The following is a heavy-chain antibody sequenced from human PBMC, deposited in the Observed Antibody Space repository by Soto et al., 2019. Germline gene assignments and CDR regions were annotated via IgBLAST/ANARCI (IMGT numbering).Heavy chain of an antibody. CDR3: AREGGYDYYYYYYMDV. CDR2: ISSSSSYI. CDR1: GFTFSSYS. Sequence: EVQLVESGGGLVKPGGSLRLSCAASGFTFSSYSMNWVRQAPGKGLEWVSSISSSSSYIYYADSVKGRFTISRDNAKNPLYLQMNSLRAEDTAVYYCAREGGYDYYYYYYMDVWRKGITVTVSS. J-gene: IGHJ6*03. D-gene: IGHD5-12*01. V-gene: IGHV3-21*01.